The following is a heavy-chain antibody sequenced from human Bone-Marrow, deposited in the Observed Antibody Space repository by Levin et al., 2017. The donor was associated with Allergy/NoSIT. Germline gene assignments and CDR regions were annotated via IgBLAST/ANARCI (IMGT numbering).Heavy chain of an antibody. CDR2: ISSSGNTI. D-gene: IGHD1-26*01. CDR3: ARDLPGPDSGSYLVGFDY. J-gene: IGHJ4*02. Sequence: GGSLRLSCAASGFTFSDYYMSWIRQAPGKGLDWVSYISSSGNTIYYADSVKGRFTISRDNAKNSLYLQMNSLRAEDTAVYYCARDLPGPDSGSYLVGFDYWGQGTLVSVSS. V-gene: IGHV3-11*01. CDR1: GFTFSDYY.